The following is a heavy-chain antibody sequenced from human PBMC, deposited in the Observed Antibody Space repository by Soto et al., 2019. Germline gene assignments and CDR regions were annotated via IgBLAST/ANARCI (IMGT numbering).Heavy chain of an antibody. CDR2: INPSGGST. CDR1: GYTLTGYN. Sequence: ASVKVSCKTSGYTLTGYNMHLVRQAPRQRLEWMGIINPSGGSTSYAQKFQGRVTMTRDTSTSTVYMELSSLRSEDTAVYYCARSGEFLFQDVETIDYYYYYGMDVWGQGTTVTVSS. D-gene: IGHD3-10*01. CDR3: ARSGEFLFQDVETIDYYYYYGMDV. J-gene: IGHJ6*02. V-gene: IGHV1-46*01.